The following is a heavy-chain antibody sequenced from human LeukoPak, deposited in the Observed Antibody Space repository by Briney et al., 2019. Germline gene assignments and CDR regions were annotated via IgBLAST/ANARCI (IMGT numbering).Heavy chain of an antibody. Sequence: SETLSLTCAVSGGSILTTNWWSWVRQPPGKGLEWIGEVHLSGASNYNPSLKSRVNMSIDKSKNQLSRELTSVTAADTATYYCTRASGAFSPFGFWGQGTLVTVSS. CDR2: VHLSGAS. V-gene: IGHV4-4*02. J-gene: IGHJ4*02. CDR1: GGSILTTNW. CDR3: TRASGAFSPFGF. D-gene: IGHD1-26*01.